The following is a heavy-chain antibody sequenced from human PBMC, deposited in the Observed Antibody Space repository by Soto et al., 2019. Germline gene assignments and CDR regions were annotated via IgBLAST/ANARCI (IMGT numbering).Heavy chain of an antibody. Sequence: ASVKVSCKASGYTFTGYYMHWVRQAPGQGLEWMGWINPNSGGTNYAQKFQGWVTMTRDTSISTAYMELSRLRSDDTAVYYCARDRMGYGSGSYPQDYYGMDVWGQGTTVTVSS. J-gene: IGHJ6*02. D-gene: IGHD3-10*01. CDR2: INPNSGGT. V-gene: IGHV1-2*04. CDR1: GYTFTGYY. CDR3: ARDRMGYGSGSYPQDYYGMDV.